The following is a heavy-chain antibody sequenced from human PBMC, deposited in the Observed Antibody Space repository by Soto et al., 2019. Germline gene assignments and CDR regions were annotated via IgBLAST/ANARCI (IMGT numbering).Heavy chain of an antibody. Sequence: GGSLRLSCAASGFTFSSYAMHWVRQAPGKGLEWVAVISYDGSNKYYADSVKGRFTISRDNSKNTLYLQMNSLRAEDTAVYYCARSKQLDPFDYWGQGTLVTVSS. CDR3: ARSKQLDPFDY. D-gene: IGHD6-13*01. J-gene: IGHJ4*02. V-gene: IGHV3-30-3*01. CDR2: ISYDGSNK. CDR1: GFTFSSYA.